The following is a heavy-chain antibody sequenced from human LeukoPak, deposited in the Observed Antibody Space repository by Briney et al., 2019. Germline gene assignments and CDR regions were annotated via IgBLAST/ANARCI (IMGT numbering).Heavy chain of an antibody. Sequence: GGSVKVSCKASGYTFTGYYMHWVRQAPGQGLEWMGWINPNTGGTNYAQNFQGRVTMTRDTSISTAYMELSRLKSDDTAVYYCARGPTVTTDYWGQGTLVTVSS. J-gene: IGHJ4*02. CDR2: INPNTGGT. CDR1: GYTFTGYY. D-gene: IGHD4-17*01. CDR3: ARGPTVTTDY. V-gene: IGHV1-2*02.